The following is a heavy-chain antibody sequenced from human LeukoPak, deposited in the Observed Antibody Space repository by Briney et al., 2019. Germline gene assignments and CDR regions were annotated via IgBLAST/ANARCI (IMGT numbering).Heavy chain of an antibody. CDR3: AKDVWAAAGTRYFDY. Sequence: PGRSLRLPCAASGFTFSSYGMHGVRQAPGKGLEWVSVISYDGSNKYYADSVKGRFTISRDNSKNTLYLQMNSLRAEDTAVYYCAKDVWAAAGTRYFDYWGQGTLVTVSS. J-gene: IGHJ4*02. D-gene: IGHD6-13*01. CDR2: ISYDGSNK. CDR1: GFTFSSYG. V-gene: IGHV3-30*18.